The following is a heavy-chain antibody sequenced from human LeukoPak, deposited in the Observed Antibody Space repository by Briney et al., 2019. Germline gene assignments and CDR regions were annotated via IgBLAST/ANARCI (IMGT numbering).Heavy chain of an antibody. CDR1: GFTFSDYY. V-gene: IGHV3-11*04. Sequence: GGSLRLSCAASGFTFSDYYMSWIRQAPGKGLEWVSYISSSGSTIYYADSVKGRFTISRDNAKNSLYLQMNSLRDEDTAVYYCARDTLSITTTGTRFDYWGQGTRVTVSS. CDR2: ISSSGSTI. CDR3: ARDTLSITTTGTRFDY. D-gene: IGHD6-13*01. J-gene: IGHJ4*02.